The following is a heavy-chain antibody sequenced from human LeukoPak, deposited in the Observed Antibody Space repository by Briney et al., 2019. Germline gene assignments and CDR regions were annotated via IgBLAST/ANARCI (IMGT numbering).Heavy chain of an antibody. CDR1: GYTFTGYY. V-gene: IGHV1-2*02. J-gene: IGHJ5*02. CDR3: ARDSDRSNWFDP. Sequence: ASVKVSCKASGYTFTGYYMHWVRQAPGQGLEWMGWINPNSGGTNYAQKFQGRVTMTRDTSISTAYMELSRLRSDDTAVYYCARDSDRSNWFDPWGQGTLVTVSS. CDR2: INPNSGGT. D-gene: IGHD3-22*01.